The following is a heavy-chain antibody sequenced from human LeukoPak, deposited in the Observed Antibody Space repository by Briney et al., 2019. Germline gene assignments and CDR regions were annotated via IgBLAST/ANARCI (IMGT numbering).Heavy chain of an antibody. CDR1: GGSVSGYY. CDR3: ARVSYYYDSSGYYMYYFDY. Sequence: SETLSLTCSVSGGSVSGYYWSWLRQPPGKGLEWIGYIYDSGSTNYNPSLKSRVTISLDTSKNQFSLKLSSVTAANTAVFYCARVSYYYDSSGYYMYYFDYWGQGTLVTVSS. CDR2: IYDSGST. D-gene: IGHD3-22*01. V-gene: IGHV4-59*02. J-gene: IGHJ4*02.